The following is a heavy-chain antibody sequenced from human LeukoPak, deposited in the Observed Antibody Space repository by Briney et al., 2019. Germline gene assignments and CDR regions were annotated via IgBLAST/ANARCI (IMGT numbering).Heavy chain of an antibody. CDR2: IIPIFGTA. Sequence: SVKVSCKASGGTFSSYAISWVRQAPGQGLEWMGGIIPIFGTANYAQKFQGRVTITTDESTSTAYMELSSLRSEDTAVYYCARDMVRRAAFDIWGQGTMVTVSS. V-gene: IGHV1-69*05. J-gene: IGHJ3*02. CDR3: ARDMVRRAAFDI. D-gene: IGHD3-10*01. CDR1: GGTFSSYA.